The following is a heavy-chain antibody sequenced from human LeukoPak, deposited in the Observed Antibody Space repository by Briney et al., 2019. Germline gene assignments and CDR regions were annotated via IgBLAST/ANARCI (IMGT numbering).Heavy chain of an antibody. CDR3: AKDAYYYDSSGYYDGGSFDY. Sequence: GGSLRLSCAASGFTFSSYSMNWVRQAPGKGLEWVSGISGSGGTTYYADSVKGRFTISRDNTKNTLYLQMNSLRAEDTAEYYCAKDAYYYDSSGYYDGGSFDYWGQGTLVSVSS. CDR1: GFTFSSYS. D-gene: IGHD3-22*01. V-gene: IGHV3-23*01. J-gene: IGHJ4*02. CDR2: ISGSGGTT.